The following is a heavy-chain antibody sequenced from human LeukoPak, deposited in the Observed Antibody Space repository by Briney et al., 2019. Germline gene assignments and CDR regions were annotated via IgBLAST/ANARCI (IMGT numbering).Heavy chain of an antibody. CDR2: INPNSGGT. Sequence: ASVNVSCTASGYTFTGYYMHWVRQAPGQGLEWMGWINPNSGGTNYAQKFLGRVTMTRDMSISTAYMVLSGLRSDDTAVYYCARGGLSFSPSWGSYRPKFDPWGQGTLVTVSS. D-gene: IGHD3-16*02. V-gene: IGHV1-2*02. CDR3: ARGGLSFSPSWGSYRPKFDP. J-gene: IGHJ5*02. CDR1: GYTFTGYY.